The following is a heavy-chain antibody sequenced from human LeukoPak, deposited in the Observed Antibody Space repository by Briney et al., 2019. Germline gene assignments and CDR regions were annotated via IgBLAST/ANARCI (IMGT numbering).Heavy chain of an antibody. CDR1: GGSISSGSYY. CDR2: IYTSGST. D-gene: IGHD3-22*01. Sequence: PSETLSLTCTVSGGSISSGSYYWSWIRQPAGKGLEWIGRIYTSGSTNYNPSLKSRVTISVDTSKNQFSLRLSSVTAADTAVYYCARERAHMIVASLRAFDIWGQGTMVTVSS. J-gene: IGHJ3*02. V-gene: IGHV4-61*02. CDR3: ARERAHMIVASLRAFDI.